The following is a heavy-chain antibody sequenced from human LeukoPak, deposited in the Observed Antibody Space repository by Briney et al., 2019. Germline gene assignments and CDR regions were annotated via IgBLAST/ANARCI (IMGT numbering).Heavy chain of an antibody. Sequence: GGSLRLSCAASGFTFSSYAMSWVRQAPGKGLEWVSAISGSGGSTYYADSVKGRFTISRDNSKNTLYLQMNSLRAEDTAVYYCAREVYGDKLWGANWFDPWGQGTLVTVSS. V-gene: IGHV3-23*01. D-gene: IGHD5-18*01. J-gene: IGHJ5*02. CDR1: GFTFSSYA. CDR3: AREVYGDKLWGANWFDP. CDR2: ISGSGGST.